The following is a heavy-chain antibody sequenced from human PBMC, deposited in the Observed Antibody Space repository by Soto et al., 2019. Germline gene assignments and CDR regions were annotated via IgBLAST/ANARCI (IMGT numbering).Heavy chain of an antibody. Sequence: SETLSLTCAVYGGSFSGYYWSWIRQPPGKGLEWIGDINHSGSTNYNPSLKSRVTISVDTSKNQFSLKLSSVTAAVTAVYYCASQQLCFGYWGQGALVPVSS. J-gene: IGHJ4*02. CDR1: GGSFSGYY. V-gene: IGHV4-34*01. CDR3: ASQQLCFGY. CDR2: INHSGST. D-gene: IGHD5-18*01.